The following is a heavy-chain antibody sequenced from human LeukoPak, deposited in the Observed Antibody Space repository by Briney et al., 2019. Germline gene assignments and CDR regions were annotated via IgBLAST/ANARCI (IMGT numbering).Heavy chain of an antibody. CDR3: ARYCSSTSCDSPNAFDI. V-gene: IGHV4-34*01. D-gene: IGHD2-2*01. CDR1: GGSFSGYY. Sequence: KSSETLSLTCAVYGGSFSGYYWSWIRQPPGKGLEWIGEINHSGSTNYNPSLKSRVTISVDTSKNQFSLKLSSVTAADTAVYYCARYCSSTSCDSPNAFDIWGQGTMVTVSS. CDR2: INHSGST. J-gene: IGHJ3*02.